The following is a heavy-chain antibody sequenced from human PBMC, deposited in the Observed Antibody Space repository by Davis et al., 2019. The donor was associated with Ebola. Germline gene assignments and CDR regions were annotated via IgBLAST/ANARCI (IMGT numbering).Heavy chain of an antibody. CDR1: GFTFSSYW. Sequence: GESLKISCAASGFTFSSYWMSWVRQAPGKGLEWVANIKEDGGEKYYVDSVKGRFTISRDNAKNSLYLQMNSLRAEDTAVYYCAAADIVVVVDGTSYPHAFDTWGQGTVVTVSS. CDR2: IKEDGGEK. J-gene: IGHJ3*02. CDR3: AAADIVVVVDGTSYPHAFDT. V-gene: IGHV3-7*01. D-gene: IGHD2-15*01.